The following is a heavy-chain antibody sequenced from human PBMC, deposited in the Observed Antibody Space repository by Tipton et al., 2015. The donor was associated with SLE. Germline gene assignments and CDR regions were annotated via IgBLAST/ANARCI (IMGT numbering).Heavy chain of an antibody. V-gene: IGHV4-34*01. D-gene: IGHD6-13*01. J-gene: IGHJ3*02. Sequence: TLSLTCAVYGGSFSGYYWSWIRQPPGKGLEWIGEINHSGSTNYNPSLKSRVTISVGTSKNQFSLKLSSVTAADTAAYYCARERGQQLVNDAFDIWGQGTRVTVSS. CDR3: ARERGQQLVNDAFDI. CDR1: GGSFSGYY. CDR2: INHSGST.